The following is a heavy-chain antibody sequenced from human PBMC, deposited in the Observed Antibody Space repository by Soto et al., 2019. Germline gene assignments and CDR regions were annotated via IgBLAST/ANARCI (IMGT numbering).Heavy chain of an antibody. J-gene: IGHJ6*02. CDR3: ARGDYDSSGYHYGMDV. CDR2: IYYSGST. Sequence: SETLSLTCTVSGGSISSGDYYWSWIRQPPWKGLEWIGYIYYSGSTYYNPSLKSRVTISLDTSKNQFSLKLSSATAADTAVYYCARGDYDSSGYHYGMDVWGQGTTVTVSS. V-gene: IGHV4-30-4*08. D-gene: IGHD3-22*01. CDR1: GGSISSGDYY.